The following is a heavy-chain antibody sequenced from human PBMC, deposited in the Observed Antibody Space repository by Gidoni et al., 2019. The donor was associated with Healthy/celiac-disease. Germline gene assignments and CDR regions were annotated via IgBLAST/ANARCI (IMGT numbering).Heavy chain of an antibody. V-gene: IGHV4-59*01. D-gene: IGHD3-22*01. Sequence: QVQLQESGPGLVKPSETLSLTCTVSGGSISSYYWSWIRQPPGKGLEWIGYIYYSGSTNYNPSLKSRVTISVDTSKNQFSLKLSSVTAADTAVYYCARVTGYDSSGYYYRYYYYGMDVWGQGTTVTVSS. J-gene: IGHJ6*02. CDR2: IYYSGST. CDR3: ARVTGYDSSGYYYRYYYYGMDV. CDR1: GGSISSYY.